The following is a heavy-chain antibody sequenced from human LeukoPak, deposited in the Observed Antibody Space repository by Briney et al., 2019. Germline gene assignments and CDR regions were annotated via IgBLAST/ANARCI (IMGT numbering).Heavy chain of an antibody. J-gene: IGHJ4*02. CDR1: GYTFTSNY. Sequence: ASVKVSCKAFGYTFTSNYMHWVRQAPGQGPEWMGVISPSGGSTTYAQKFQGRVTLTRDMSTSTDYLELSSLRSEDTAVYYCARDSSGWYFDYWGRGTLVTVSS. CDR2: ISPSGGST. D-gene: IGHD6-19*01. CDR3: ARDSSGWYFDY. V-gene: IGHV1-46*01.